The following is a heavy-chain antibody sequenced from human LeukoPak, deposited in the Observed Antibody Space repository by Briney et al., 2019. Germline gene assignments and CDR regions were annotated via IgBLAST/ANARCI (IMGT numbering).Heavy chain of an antibody. CDR2: ISAYNGNT. Sequence: GASVKVSCKASGYTFTSYGISWVRQAPGQGLEWMGWISAYNGNTNYAQKLQGRVTMTTDTSTSTAYTELRSLRSDDTAVYYCASYDSSGYSRYYFDYWGQGTLVTVSS. J-gene: IGHJ4*02. D-gene: IGHD3-22*01. CDR1: GYTFTSYG. CDR3: ASYDSSGYSRYYFDY. V-gene: IGHV1-18*01.